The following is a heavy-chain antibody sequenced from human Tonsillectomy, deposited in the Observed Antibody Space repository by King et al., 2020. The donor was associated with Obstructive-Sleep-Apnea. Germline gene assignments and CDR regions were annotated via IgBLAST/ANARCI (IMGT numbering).Heavy chain of an antibody. CDR2: IYYSGST. Sequence: QLQESGPGLVKPSETLSLTCTVSGGSISSSSYYWGWIRQPPGKGLEWIGSIYYSGSTYYNPSLKSRLTISVDTSKNQVSLKLSSVTAADTAVYYCAPEGTYTYGFDYWGQGILVTVSS. D-gene: IGHD5-18*01. CDR1: GGSISSSSYY. J-gene: IGHJ4*02. V-gene: IGHV4-39*07. CDR3: APEGTYTYGFDY.